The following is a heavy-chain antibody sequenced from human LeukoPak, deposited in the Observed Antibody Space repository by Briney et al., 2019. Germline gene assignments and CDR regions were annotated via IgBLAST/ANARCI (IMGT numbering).Heavy chain of an antibody. V-gene: IGHV4-39*07. CDR2: IYYSGST. D-gene: IGHD5-24*01. CDR1: GGSISSSSYY. Sequence: PSETLSLTCTVSGGSISSSSYYWGWIRQPPGKGLEWIGSIYYSGSTYYNPSLKSRVTISVDTSKNQFSLKLSSVTAADTAVYYCARGTNIEMATNPPQLQCYFDYWGQGTLVTVSS. CDR3: ARGTNIEMATNPPQLQCYFDY. J-gene: IGHJ4*02.